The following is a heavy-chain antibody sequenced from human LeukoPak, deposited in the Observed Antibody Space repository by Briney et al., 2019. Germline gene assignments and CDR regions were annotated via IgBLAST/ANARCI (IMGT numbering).Heavy chain of an antibody. CDR3: AREAVAGNPPYIDY. CDR2: LYSGGST. CDR1: VFTVSSNY. Sequence: GWSLTLSCVASVFTVSSNYMTWLRQAPGKGLDGVSVLYSGGSTYYADSVKGRFTISRDNPKNTLYLQMNSLRAEDTAVYYCAREAVAGNPPYIDYWGQGTLVTVSS. J-gene: IGHJ4*02. V-gene: IGHV3-66*01. D-gene: IGHD6-19*01.